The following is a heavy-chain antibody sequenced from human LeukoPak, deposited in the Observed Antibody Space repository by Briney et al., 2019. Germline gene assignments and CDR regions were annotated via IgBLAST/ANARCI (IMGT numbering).Heavy chain of an antibody. Sequence: PSETLSLTCAVYGGSFSGYYWSWIRQPPGKGLEWIGEINHSGSTNSNPSLKSRVTLSVDTSKNQFSLKLRSVTAADTAVYYCARVRSVPRYDSSGYQLGYFDYWGQGTLVTVSS. J-gene: IGHJ4*02. CDR2: INHSGST. V-gene: IGHV4-34*01. CDR1: GGSFSGYY. D-gene: IGHD3-22*01. CDR3: ARVRSVPRYDSSGYQLGYFDY.